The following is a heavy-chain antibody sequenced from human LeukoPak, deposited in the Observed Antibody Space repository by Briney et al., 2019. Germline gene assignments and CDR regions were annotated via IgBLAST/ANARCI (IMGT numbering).Heavy chain of an antibody. CDR1: GFTFSSYA. V-gene: IGHV3-23*01. Sequence: GGSLRLSCAASGFTFSSYAMSWVRQAPGKGLEWVSAISGSGGSTYYADSVKGRFTISRDNSKNTLYLQMNSLRAEDTAVYYCAKDSAIVVVPGALDAFDIWGQGTMVTVSS. D-gene: IGHD2-2*01. J-gene: IGHJ3*02. CDR2: ISGSGGST. CDR3: AKDSAIVVVPGALDAFDI.